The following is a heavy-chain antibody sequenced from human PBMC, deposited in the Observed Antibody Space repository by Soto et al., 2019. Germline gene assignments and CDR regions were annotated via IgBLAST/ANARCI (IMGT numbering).Heavy chain of an antibody. J-gene: IGHJ6*02. D-gene: IGHD3-9*01. CDR2: IKSKTDGGTT. CDR3: TTDPILTGSYYYYYYGMDV. Sequence: PGGSLRLSCAASGFTFSNAWMNWVRQAPGKGLEWVGRIKSKTDGGTTDYAAPVKGRFTISRDDSKNTLYLQMNSLKTEDTAVYYCTTDPILTGSYYYYYYGMDVWGQGTTVTVSS. V-gene: IGHV3-15*07. CDR1: GFTFSNAW.